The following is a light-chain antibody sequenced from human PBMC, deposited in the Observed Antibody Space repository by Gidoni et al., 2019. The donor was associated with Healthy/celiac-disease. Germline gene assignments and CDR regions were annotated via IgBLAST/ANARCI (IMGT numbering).Light chain of an antibody. Sequence: DIQMTQSPSSLSASVGDRVTITCRASQSISSYLNWYQQKPGKAPKLLIYAASSLQSGVPSRSSGSGSGTDFTLTISSLQPEDFATYYCQQSYSTPITFGPXTKVDIK. CDR2: AAS. CDR3: QQSYSTPIT. V-gene: IGKV1-39*01. J-gene: IGKJ3*01. CDR1: QSISSY.